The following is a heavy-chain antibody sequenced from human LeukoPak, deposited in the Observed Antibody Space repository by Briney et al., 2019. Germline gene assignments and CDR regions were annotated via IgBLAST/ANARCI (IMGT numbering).Heavy chain of an antibody. V-gene: IGHV3-23*01. J-gene: IGHJ4*02. Sequence: GGSLRLSCAASGFTFSSYAMSWVRQAPGKGLEWVSAISGSGGSTSYADSVKGRFTISRDNSKNTLYLQMNSLRAEDTAVYYCAKDPHYYGSGSYYSGDYWGQGTLVTVSS. CDR2: ISGSGGST. CDR1: GFTFSSYA. D-gene: IGHD3-10*01. CDR3: AKDPHYYGSGSYYSGDY.